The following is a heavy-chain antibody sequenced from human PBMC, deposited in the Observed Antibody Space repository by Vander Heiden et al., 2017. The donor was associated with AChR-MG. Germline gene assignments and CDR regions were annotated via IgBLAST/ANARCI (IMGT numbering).Heavy chain of an antibody. Sequence: QLVDAGGGVVPPGRPLGPSCAAPGFPFSSHAMPWVRHGPGKGLEWVASISNDGENKNYAESVKGRCYISRDNSKRSLSLLVNSLRSQDTAMYFCAKILTDTSGWENVDFWGQGTLVTVSS. V-gene: IGHV3-30*18. J-gene: IGHJ4*02. D-gene: IGHD6-19*01. CDR2: ISNDGENK. CDR1: GFPFSSHA. CDR3: AKILTDTSGWENVDF.